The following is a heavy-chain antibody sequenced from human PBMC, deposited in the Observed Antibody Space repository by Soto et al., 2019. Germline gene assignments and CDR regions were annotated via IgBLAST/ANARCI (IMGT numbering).Heavy chain of an antibody. D-gene: IGHD3-9*01. Sequence: ASVKVSCKASGYTFTTYAVHWVRQAPGQRVEWMGWINPGSGNTKYSQKFQGRVTITSDTSTSTAYMELSSLRSEDTAVYYCARDGGYYDILTGYYPAGGDYYYYGMDVWGQGTTVTVSS. J-gene: IGHJ6*02. V-gene: IGHV1-3*01. CDR3: ARDGGYYDILTGYYPAGGDYYYYGMDV. CDR1: GYTFTTYA. CDR2: INPGSGNT.